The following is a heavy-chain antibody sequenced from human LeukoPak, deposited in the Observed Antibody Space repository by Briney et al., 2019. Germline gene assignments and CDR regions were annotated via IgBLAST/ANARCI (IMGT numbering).Heavy chain of an antibody. CDR1: GFIVNTNY. CDR3: ARDSYGDANFDS. CDR2: IYADGNT. Sequence: GGSLRLSCAASGFIVNTNYMTWVRQAPGRGLEWVSFIYADGNTYYADSVTGRFTISRDISKNAVYLQMNSLRAEDTAVYYCARDSYGDANFDSSGQGTLVTASS. V-gene: IGHV3-53*01. J-gene: IGHJ4*02. D-gene: IGHD4-17*01.